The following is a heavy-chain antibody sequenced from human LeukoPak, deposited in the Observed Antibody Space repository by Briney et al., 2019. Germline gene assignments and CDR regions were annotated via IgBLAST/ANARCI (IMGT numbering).Heavy chain of an antibody. CDR2: MNPNSGNT. D-gene: IGHD4-17*01. V-gene: IGHV1-8*01. Sequence: ASVKVSCKASGYTFTSYDINWVRQATGQGLEWMGWMNPNSGNTGYAQKFQGRVTITRNTSISTAYMELSSLRSEDTAVYYCARGPPSDYGDYYCFDYWGQGTLVTVSS. CDR3: ARGPPSDYGDYYCFDY. J-gene: IGHJ4*02. CDR1: GYTFTSYD.